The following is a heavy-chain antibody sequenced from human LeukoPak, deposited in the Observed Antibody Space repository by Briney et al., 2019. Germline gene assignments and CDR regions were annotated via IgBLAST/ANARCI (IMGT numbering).Heavy chain of an antibody. V-gene: IGHV1-18*01. CDR3: VRSGYCYGGTCHSGAFDI. CDR1: GYTFTSYG. J-gene: IGHJ3*02. Sequence: GASVKVSCKASGYTFTSYGINWVRQAPGQGLEWMGWISAYNGNTNFAQKLQGRITMTTDTSTSTAYMELRSLRSDDTAVYYCVRSGYCYGGTCHSGAFDIWGQGTVVTVSS. D-gene: IGHD2-15*01. CDR2: ISAYNGNT.